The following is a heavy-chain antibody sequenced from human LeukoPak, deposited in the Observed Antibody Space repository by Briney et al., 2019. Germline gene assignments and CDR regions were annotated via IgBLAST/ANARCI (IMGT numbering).Heavy chain of an antibody. CDR2: FDPGDGET. CDR3: AVGATTLYFDY. D-gene: IGHD1-26*01. V-gene: IGHV1-24*01. J-gene: IGHJ4*02. CDR1: GYTFTGYY. Sequence: ASVKVSCKASGYTFTGYYMHWVPQAPGKGLEWMGGFDPGDGETIYAQKFQGRVTMTEDTSTDTAYMELSSLRSEDTAVYYCAVGATTLYFDYWGQGTLVTVSS.